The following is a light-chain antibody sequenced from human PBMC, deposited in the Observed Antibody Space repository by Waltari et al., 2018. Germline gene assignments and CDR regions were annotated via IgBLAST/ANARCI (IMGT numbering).Light chain of an antibody. CDR2: GAS. J-gene: IGKJ1*01. CDR1: HSIGRY. V-gene: IGKV3-20*01. CDR3: QNHERLPAT. Sequence: EIVLTQSPGTLSLSPGERATLPCRASHSIGRYLAWYKQKPDQAPRLLIYGASNRATGIPDRFSGSGSGTDFSLTISRLEPEDFAVYYCQNHERLPATFGQGTKVEIK.